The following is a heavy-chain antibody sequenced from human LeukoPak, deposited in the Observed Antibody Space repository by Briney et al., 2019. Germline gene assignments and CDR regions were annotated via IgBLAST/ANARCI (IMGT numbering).Heavy chain of an antibody. CDR1: GFTFSSYA. CDR2: ISYDGSNK. V-gene: IGHV3-30-3*01. CDR3: ARDPYGGNGYFDY. D-gene: IGHD4-23*01. Sequence: GGSLRLSCAASGFTFSSYAMHWVRQAPGKGLEWVAVISYDGSNKYYADSVKGRSTISRDNSKNTLYLQMNSLRAEDTAVYYCARDPYGGNGYFDYWGQGTLVTVSS. J-gene: IGHJ4*02.